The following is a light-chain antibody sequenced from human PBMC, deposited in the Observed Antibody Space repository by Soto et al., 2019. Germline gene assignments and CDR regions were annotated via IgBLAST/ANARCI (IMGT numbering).Light chain of an antibody. CDR1: SSNIGGNT. Sequence: QSVLTQSPSASGTPGQRVTISCSEGSSNIGGNTVNWYQQLPGTAPKLLIYSNNQRPSGVPDRFSGSKSGTSASLAISGLQSDDEADYYCAAWDDSLNGYVFGTGTKLTVL. V-gene: IGLV1-44*01. CDR3: AAWDDSLNGYV. J-gene: IGLJ1*01. CDR2: SNN.